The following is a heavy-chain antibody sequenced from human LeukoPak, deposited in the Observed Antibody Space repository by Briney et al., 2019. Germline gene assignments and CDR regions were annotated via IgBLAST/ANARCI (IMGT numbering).Heavy chain of an antibody. D-gene: IGHD2-8*02. V-gene: IGHV3-48*01. CDR2: IRSSGTEV. J-gene: IGHJ4*02. Sequence: GGSLRLSCAASGFTFSTDPMNWVRQAPGKGLEWLSNIRSSGTEVYYAESVKGRFTISRDNAKNSLFLQMNSLRVEDTAVYYCVRDQTWSFDSWGQGTLVTVSS. CDR1: GFTFSTDP. CDR3: VRDQTWSFDS.